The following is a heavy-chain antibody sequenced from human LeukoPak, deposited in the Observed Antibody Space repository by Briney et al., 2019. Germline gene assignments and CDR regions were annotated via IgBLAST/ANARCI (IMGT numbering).Heavy chain of an antibody. CDR3: TRDRGYDYFFDY. CDR2: INPNSGGT. D-gene: IGHD5-12*01. Sequence: GASVKVSCKASGYTFTGYYMHWVRQAPGQGLEWTGWINPNSGGTNYAQKFQGRVTMTRDTSISTAYMELSRLRSDDTAVYYCTRDRGYDYFFDYWGQGTLVTVSS. J-gene: IGHJ4*02. CDR1: GYTFTGYY. V-gene: IGHV1-2*02.